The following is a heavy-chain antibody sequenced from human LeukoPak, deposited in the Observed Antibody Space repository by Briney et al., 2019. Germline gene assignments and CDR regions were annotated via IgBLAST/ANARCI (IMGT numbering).Heavy chain of an antibody. Sequence: PSETLSLTCIVSGGSISGSSYYWGWIRQPPGKGLELIGSIDYSGSTYYNPSLKSRVTIFVDTSKNQFSLKLSSVTAADTAVYYCARHLVVAARPNWFDPWGQGTLVTVSS. CDR2: IDYSGST. V-gene: IGHV4-39*01. CDR3: ARHLVVAARPNWFDP. J-gene: IGHJ5*02. D-gene: IGHD2-15*01. CDR1: GGSISGSSYY.